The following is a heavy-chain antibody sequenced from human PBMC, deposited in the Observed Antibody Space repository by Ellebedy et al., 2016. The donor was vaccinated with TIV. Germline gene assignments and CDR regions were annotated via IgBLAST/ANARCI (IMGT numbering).Heavy chain of an antibody. CDR2: IYPDDSET. CDR3: ARWGDGYNRVGYGMDV. J-gene: IGHJ6*02. D-gene: IGHD5-24*01. V-gene: IGHV5-51*01. Sequence: GGSLRLXCKASGYRFTIHWIAWVRQMPGKGLEWMGSIYPDDSETRYSPSLQGQVAMSADRSITTAYLQWSSLRASDTATYYCARWGDGYNRVGYGMDVWGQGTTVTVSS. CDR1: GYRFTIHW.